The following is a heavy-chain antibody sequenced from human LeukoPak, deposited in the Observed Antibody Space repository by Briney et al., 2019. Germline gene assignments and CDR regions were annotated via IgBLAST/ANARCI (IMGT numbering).Heavy chain of an antibody. CDR2: IYHSGIT. J-gene: IGHJ6*02. CDR3: CSFYSSSGYRGRYSMDV. D-gene: IGHD6-13*01. CDR1: GSSISSSYF. V-gene: IGHV4-38-2*02. Sequence: SETLSLTCTVSGSSISSSYFWGWIRQPPGKGLEWIGSIYHSGITYYTSSLKSRVTISVDTSKNQFSLRLNSVTAADTAVYYCCSFYSSSGYRGRYSMDVWGQGTTVTVSS.